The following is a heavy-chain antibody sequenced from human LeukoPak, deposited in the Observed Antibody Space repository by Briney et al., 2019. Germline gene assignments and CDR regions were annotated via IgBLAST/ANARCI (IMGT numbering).Heavy chain of an antibody. Sequence: SETLSLTCTVSGGSISSDYWSWLRQPPGKGLEWIGYVYYSGITNYNPSLKSRVTISVGTSKNHFSLTLTSVTAADTAVYYCARLLGWSGPINWFDPWGRGTLVTVSS. CDR3: ARLLGWSGPINWFDP. J-gene: IGHJ5*02. V-gene: IGHV4-59*08. CDR2: VYYSGIT. D-gene: IGHD3-3*01. CDR1: GGSISSDY.